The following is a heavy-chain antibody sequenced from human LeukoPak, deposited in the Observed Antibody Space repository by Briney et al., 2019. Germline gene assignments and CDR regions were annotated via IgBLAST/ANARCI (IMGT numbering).Heavy chain of an antibody. Sequence: PGGSLRLSCAASGFTFNKWSMNWVRQAPGKGLEWVSNIISRAGTTHYADSVKGRFTISRDNAKNWLFLQLNSLRAEDTAVYYCARGRGYCTGASCDIDYWGQGTLVTVSS. J-gene: IGHJ4*02. CDR2: IISRAGTT. CDR1: GFTFNKWS. D-gene: IGHD2-8*02. CDR3: ARGRGYCTGASCDIDY. V-gene: IGHV3-48*04.